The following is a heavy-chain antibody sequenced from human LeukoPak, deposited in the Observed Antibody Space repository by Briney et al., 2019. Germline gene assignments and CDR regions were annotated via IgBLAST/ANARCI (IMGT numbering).Heavy chain of an antibody. D-gene: IGHD6-13*01. Sequence: SETLSLTCAVYGGSFSDYYWSWIRQPPGKGLEWIAEINHRGRTNYNPSLKSRVTISVDTSKNHFSLKLSSVTAADTAVYYCARWGQQLVQYMDVWGKGTTVTVSS. V-gene: IGHV4-34*01. CDR2: INHRGRT. CDR3: ARWGQQLVQYMDV. CDR1: GGSFSDYY. J-gene: IGHJ6*03.